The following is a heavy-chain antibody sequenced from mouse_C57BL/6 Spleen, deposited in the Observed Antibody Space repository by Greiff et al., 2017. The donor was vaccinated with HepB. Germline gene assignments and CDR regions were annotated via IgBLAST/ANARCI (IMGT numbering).Heavy chain of an antibody. CDR1: GYSFTGYY. Sequence: EVQLQQSGPELVKPGASVKISCKASGYSFTGYYMNWVKQSPEKSLEWIGEINPSTGGTTYNQKFKAKATLTVDKSSSTAYMQLKSLTSEDSAVYYCARETGYFDYWGQGTTLTVSS. V-gene: IGHV1-42*01. CDR2: INPSTGGT. CDR3: ARETGYFDY. J-gene: IGHJ2*01.